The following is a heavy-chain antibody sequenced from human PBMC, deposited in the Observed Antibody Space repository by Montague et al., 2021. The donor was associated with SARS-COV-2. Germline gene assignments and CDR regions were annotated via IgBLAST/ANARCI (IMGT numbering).Heavy chain of an antibody. CDR2: ISSSSSYI. Sequence: SLRLSCAASGFTFSSYSMNWVRQAPGKGLEWVSSISSSSSYIYYADSVKGRFTISRDNAKNSLYLQMNSLRAEDTAVYYCARDHYDILPGYYYWGQGTLVTVSS. D-gene: IGHD3-9*01. V-gene: IGHV3-21*01. J-gene: IGHJ4*02. CDR1: GFTFSSYS. CDR3: ARDHYDILPGYYY.